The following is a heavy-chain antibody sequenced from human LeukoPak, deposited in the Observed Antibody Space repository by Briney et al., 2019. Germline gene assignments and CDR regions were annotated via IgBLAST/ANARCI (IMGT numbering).Heavy chain of an antibody. V-gene: IGHV4-34*01. J-gene: IGHJ6*02. Sequence: SETLSLTCAVYGGSFSGYYWSWIRQPPGKGLEWIGEINHSGSTNYNPSLKSRVTISVDTSKNQFSLKLSSVTAADTAVYYCXXXXXFIWSYYGMDVWGQGTTVTVSS. D-gene: IGHD3-10*01. CDR1: GGSFSGYY. CDR2: INHSGST. CDR3: XXXXXFIWSYYGMDV.